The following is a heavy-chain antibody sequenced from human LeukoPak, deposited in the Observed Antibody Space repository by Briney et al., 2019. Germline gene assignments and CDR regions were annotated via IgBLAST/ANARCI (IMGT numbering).Heavy chain of an antibody. D-gene: IGHD3-16*01. CDR1: GFTFSSYE. CDR2: ISANGDTI. J-gene: IGHJ4*02. V-gene: IGHV3-48*03. Sequence: GGSLRLSCAASGFTFSSYEMNWVRQAPGKGLEWISYISANGDTIYYADSVRGRFTISRDNAKNSLSLLMNSLRVEDTALYYCVSAYGGLLDYWGQGSLVTVSS. CDR3: VSAYGGLLDY.